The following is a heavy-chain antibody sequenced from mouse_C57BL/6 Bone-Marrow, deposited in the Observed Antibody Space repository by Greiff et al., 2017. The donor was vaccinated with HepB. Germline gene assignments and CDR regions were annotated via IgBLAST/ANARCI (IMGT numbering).Heavy chain of an antibody. J-gene: IGHJ1*03. CDR1: GYTFTSYG. Sequence: QVQLQQSGAELARPGASVKLSCKASGYTFTSYGISWVTQRTGKGLEWLGEIYPRSGNPYYNEKFKGKATLTADKSSSTAYMELRSLTSEDSAVYFCARQGTTVGDWYFDVWGTGTTVTVSS. D-gene: IGHD1-1*01. V-gene: IGHV1-81*01. CDR2: IYPRSGNP. CDR3: ARQGTTVGDWYFDV.